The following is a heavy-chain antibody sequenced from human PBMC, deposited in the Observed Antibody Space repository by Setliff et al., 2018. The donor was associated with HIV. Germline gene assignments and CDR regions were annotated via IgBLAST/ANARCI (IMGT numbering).Heavy chain of an antibody. CDR2: XYYSVSX. J-gene: IGHJ4*02. CDR3: ARAFYYYDFWSGYPRSHFDS. V-gene: IGHV4-39*01. Sequence: GWIRXXXGXGLXXXGYXYYSVSXXXXPSLRSRVTISVDTXXXXFSLKLSSVSAADTAVYYCARAFYYYDFWSGYPRSHFDSWGXGTLVTVSS. D-gene: IGHD3-3*01.